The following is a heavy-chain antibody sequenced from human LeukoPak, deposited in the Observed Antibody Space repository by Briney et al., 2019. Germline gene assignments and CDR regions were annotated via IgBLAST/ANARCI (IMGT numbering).Heavy chain of an antibody. CDR2: IIPIFGTA. D-gene: IGHD3-10*01. V-gene: IGHV1-69*06. CDR1: GGTFSSYA. J-gene: IGHJ6*04. Sequence: ASVKVSCKASGGTFSSYATSWVRQAPGQGLEWMGGIIPIFGTANYAQKFQGRVTITADKSTSTAYMELSSLRSEDTAVYYCARDPAANYYGSGSYYYGMDVWGKGTTVTVSS. CDR3: ARDPAANYYGSGSYYYGMDV.